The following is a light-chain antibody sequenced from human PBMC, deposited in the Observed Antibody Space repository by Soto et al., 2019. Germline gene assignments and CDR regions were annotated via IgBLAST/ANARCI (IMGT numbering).Light chain of an antibody. CDR1: QSVTSN. CDR2: GAS. V-gene: IGKV3-20*01. Sequence: EIVMTQSPATLSVSPGARATLSCRASQSVTSNLAWYQQKPGQAPRLLIYGASSRATGIPNRFSGSGSGTDFTLTISRLEPEDFAVYYCQQYGNSPQTFGQGTKVDIK. CDR3: QQYGNSPQT. J-gene: IGKJ1*01.